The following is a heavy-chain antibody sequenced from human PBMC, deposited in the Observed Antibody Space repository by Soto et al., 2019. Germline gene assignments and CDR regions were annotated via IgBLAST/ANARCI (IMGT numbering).Heavy chain of an antibody. V-gene: IGHV3-33*01. CDR3: ERDAWEWEDAFDI. CDR2: IWYDVSNK. Sequence: SLRLSCAACSFRFSSYCMHWVRQAPGKGLEWVAVIWYDVSNKYYADSVKGRFTISRDNSKSTPYLQMNSLRAEDTAVYYCERDAWEWEDAFDICGQGTMVTVSS. J-gene: IGHJ3*02. D-gene: IGHD1-26*01. CDR1: SFRFSSYC.